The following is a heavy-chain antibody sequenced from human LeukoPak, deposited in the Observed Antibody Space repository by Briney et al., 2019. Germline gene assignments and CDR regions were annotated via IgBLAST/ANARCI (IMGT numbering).Heavy chain of an antibody. D-gene: IGHD6-19*01. CDR2: IKGQLDGGTT. Sequence: GGSLRLSCVASGFAFNNAWMIWVRQAPGKGPEWVGRIKGQLDGGTTEYAASVKGRFTISRDDSKSIAYLQMNSLKTEDTAVYYCTRGGDLSTVAGALDYWGQGTLVTVSS. V-gene: IGHV3-15*01. CDR1: GFAFNNAW. J-gene: IGHJ4*02. CDR3: TRGGDLSTVAGALDY.